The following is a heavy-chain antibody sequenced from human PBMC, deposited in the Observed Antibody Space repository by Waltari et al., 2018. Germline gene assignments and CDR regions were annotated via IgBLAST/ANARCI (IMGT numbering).Heavy chain of an antibody. J-gene: IGHJ5*02. CDR2: IDHPGVT. CDR1: GGSFSGYY. D-gene: IGHD4-17*01. V-gene: IGHV4-34*02. CDR3: ALSRYGLASPKFDP. Sequence: QVQVQQWGAGLVKPSETLSLTCAVYGGSFSGYYWSCLRPPPGKALEWIGEIDHPGVTNYNPSLTSRATISVETSRNQLSLKLTSVTAADTAIYYCALSRYGLASPKFDPWGQGTLVTVSS.